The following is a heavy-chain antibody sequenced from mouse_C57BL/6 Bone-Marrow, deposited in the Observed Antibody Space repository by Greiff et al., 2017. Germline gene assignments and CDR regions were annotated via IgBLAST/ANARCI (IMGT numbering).Heavy chain of an antibody. CDR2: IYPGSGST. CDR3: ARPGCGKPYFDY. Sequence: QVQLQQPGAELVKPGASVKMSCKASGYTFTSYWITWVKQRPGQGLEWIGDIYPGSGSTNYNEKFKSKATLTVDTSSSTAYMQLSSLTSEDSAVXYWARPGCGKPYFDYWGQGTTLTVSS. D-gene: IGHD1-1*01. J-gene: IGHJ2*01. CDR1: GYTFTSYW. V-gene: IGHV1-55*01.